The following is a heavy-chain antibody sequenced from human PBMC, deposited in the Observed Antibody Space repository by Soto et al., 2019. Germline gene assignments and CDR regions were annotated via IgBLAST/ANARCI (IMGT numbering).Heavy chain of an antibody. CDR3: ACHGWILYSRDQYYYGMDV. J-gene: IGHJ6*02. V-gene: IGHV1-69*01. CDR1: GGTFSSYA. CDR2: IIPIFGTA. D-gene: IGHD2-8*01. Sequence: QVQLVQSGAEVKKPGSSVKVSCKASGGTFSSYAISWVRQAPGQGLEWMGGIIPIFGTANYAQKFQGRVTITADESTSTAYMELSCLRSEDTAVYYCACHGWILYSRDQYYYGMDVWGQGTTVTVSS.